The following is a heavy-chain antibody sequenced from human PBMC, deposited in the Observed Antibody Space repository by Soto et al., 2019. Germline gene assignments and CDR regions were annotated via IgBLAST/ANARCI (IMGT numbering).Heavy chain of an antibody. V-gene: IGHV4-59*12. Sequence: PSETLSITCTFSVDSISSNQWCWIRQPPGKGLEWIGYISKSGSANHNPSLKSRVTMSIDKSKNQFSLKLSSVTAADTAVYYCAREAAVDGTYWFDPWGQGTMVTVSS. J-gene: IGHJ5*02. CDR3: AREAAVDGTYWFDP. CDR2: ISKSGSA. CDR1: VDSISSNQ. D-gene: IGHD6-19*01.